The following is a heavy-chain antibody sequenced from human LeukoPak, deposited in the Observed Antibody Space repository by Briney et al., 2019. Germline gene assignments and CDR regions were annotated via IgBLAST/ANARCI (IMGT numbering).Heavy chain of an antibody. CDR3: ARAFLGYCSNGVCPSRAWFDP. D-gene: IGHD2-8*01. V-gene: IGHV4-34*01. J-gene: IGHJ5*02. CDR1: GGSFSGFY. Sequence: PSETLSLTCAAYGGSFSGFYWSWIRQPPGKGLEWIGEINHSGGTNYNPSLKSRVTVSVDMSKNHFSLKLNSVTAADTAVYYCARAFLGYCSNGVCPSRAWFDPWGQGTLVTVSS. CDR2: INHSGGT.